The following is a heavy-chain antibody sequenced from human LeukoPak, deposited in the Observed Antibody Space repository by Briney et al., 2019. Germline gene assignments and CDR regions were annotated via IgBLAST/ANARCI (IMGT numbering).Heavy chain of an antibody. CDR3: ARGSVADYYYYYYGMDV. CDR1: GYTFTSYD. D-gene: IGHD6-19*01. V-gene: IGHV1-8*01. Sequence: ASVKVSCKASGYTFTSYDTNWVRQATGQGLEWMGWMNPNSGNTGYAQKFQGRVTMTRNTSISTAYMELSSLRSEDTAVYYCARGSVADYYYYYYGMDVWGQGTTVTVSS. J-gene: IGHJ6*02. CDR2: MNPNSGNT.